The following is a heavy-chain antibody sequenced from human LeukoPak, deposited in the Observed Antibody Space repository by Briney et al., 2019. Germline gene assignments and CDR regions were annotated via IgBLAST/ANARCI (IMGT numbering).Heavy chain of an antibody. CDR3: ARGRGYSYGYPFDY. J-gene: IGHJ4*02. D-gene: IGHD5-18*01. V-gene: IGHV4-4*02. CDR2: IYYSGST. CDR1: GGSITSSNW. Sequence: SETLSLTCAVSGGSITSSNWWSWVRQPPGKGLEWIGSIYYSGSTYYNPSLKSRVTISVDTSKNQFSLKLSSVTAADTAVCYCARGRGYSYGYPFDYWGQGTLVTVSS.